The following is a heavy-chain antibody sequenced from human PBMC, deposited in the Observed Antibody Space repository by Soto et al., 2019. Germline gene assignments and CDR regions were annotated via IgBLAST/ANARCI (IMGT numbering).Heavy chain of an antibody. CDR3: ARGPNYYDSSSYFGY. D-gene: IGHD3-22*01. V-gene: IGHV3-30*04. J-gene: IGHJ4*02. CDR1: GFTFSTYA. Sequence: GGSLRLSCAASGFTFSTYAVHWVRQAPGKGLEWVALISYDGNDKYYADSVKGRFTISRDNSKNTLSLQMNSLRAEDTALYYCARGPNYYDSSSYFGYWGPGTLVTVSS. CDR2: ISYDGNDK.